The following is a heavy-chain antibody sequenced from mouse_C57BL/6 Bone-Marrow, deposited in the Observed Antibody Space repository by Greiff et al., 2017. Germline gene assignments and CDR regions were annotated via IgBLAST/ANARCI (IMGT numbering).Heavy chain of an antibody. CDR3: AISGPLGRSFDY. Sequence: QVQLQQPGAELVKPGASVKMSCKASGYTFTSYWITWVKQRPGQGLEWIGDIYPTSGRTNYNEKFKSKAILTVDTSSNPAYMQPSSLTSEDAAVFYCAISGPLGRSFDYGGQGTTLTVAS. V-gene: IGHV1-55*01. D-gene: IGHD4-1*01. CDR2: IYPTSGRT. J-gene: IGHJ2*01. CDR1: GYTFTSYW.